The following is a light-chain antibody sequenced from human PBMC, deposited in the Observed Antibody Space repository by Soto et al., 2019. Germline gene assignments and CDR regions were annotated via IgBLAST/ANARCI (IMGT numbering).Light chain of an antibody. CDR2: AAS. Sequence: DIQMTQSPSSVSASVGDRVTLTCRASQDINTWLAWYQQKPGKAPKILIYAASSLASGVPSRFSGSGSGTDFTLNISSLQPEDFATYYCQQSNSLPLTFGGGTKMEIK. V-gene: IGKV1-12*01. CDR1: QDINTW. J-gene: IGKJ4*01. CDR3: QQSNSLPLT.